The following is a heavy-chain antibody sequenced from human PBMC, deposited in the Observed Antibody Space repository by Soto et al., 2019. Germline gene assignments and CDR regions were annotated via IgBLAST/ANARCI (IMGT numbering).Heavy chain of an antibody. Sequence: QITLKESGPTLVKPTQTLTLTCTFSGFSLSANGVGVAWIRQPPGQALEWLALIYWDDDKRYRTSLRSRLTITKXTXKYXVVLTMTNMDPVDTGTYYCAHAYGGTSWPNDAFDVWGQGTVVTVSS. J-gene: IGHJ3*01. CDR1: GFSLSANGVG. CDR2: IYWDDDK. V-gene: IGHV2-5*02. D-gene: IGHD2-2*01. CDR3: AHAYGGTSWPNDAFDV.